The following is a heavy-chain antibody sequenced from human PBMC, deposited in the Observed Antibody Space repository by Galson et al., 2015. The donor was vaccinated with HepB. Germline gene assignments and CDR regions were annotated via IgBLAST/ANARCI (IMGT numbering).Heavy chain of an antibody. Sequence: SLRLSCAASGFPFNNAWMTWVRQAPGMGLEWVGRIKSNTDGETTDYAAPVKGRFTISRDDSKNRLYLQMNSLKTEDTAVYYCTTDVYYGTYWSWLDPWGQGTLVTVSS. CDR1: GFPFNNAW. J-gene: IGHJ5*02. V-gene: IGHV3-15*01. D-gene: IGHD3-10*01. CDR2: IKSNTDGETT. CDR3: TTDVYYGTYWSWLDP.